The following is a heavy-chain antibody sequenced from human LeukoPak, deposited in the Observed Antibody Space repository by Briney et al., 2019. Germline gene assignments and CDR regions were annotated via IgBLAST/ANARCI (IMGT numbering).Heavy chain of an antibody. J-gene: IGHJ6*03. D-gene: IGHD2-2*01. CDR1: GYTFTGYY. V-gene: IGHV1-2*02. CDR3: ARGPSRVVVPAALGGDYYYYMDV. CDR2: INPNSGGT. Sequence: GASVKVSCKASGYTFTGYYMHWVRQAPGQGLEWMGWINPNSGGTNYAQKFQGRVTMTRDTSISTAYMELSRLRSADTAVYHCARGPSRVVVPAALGGDYYYYMDVWGKGATVTVSS.